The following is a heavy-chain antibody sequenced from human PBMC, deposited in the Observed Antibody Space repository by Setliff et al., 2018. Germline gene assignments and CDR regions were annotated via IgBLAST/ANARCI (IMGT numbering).Heavy chain of an antibody. Sequence: SETLSLTCTVPGGSISSISYYWGWIRQPPGKGLEWIGTVYDSGTAYYNPSLKSRVTIFVDTSKNQFSLNLNSVTAADTGVYYCASCRYQVPYDYWGQGILVTVSS. CDR3: ASCRYQVPYDY. J-gene: IGHJ4*02. CDR1: GGSISSISYY. D-gene: IGHD2-2*01. CDR2: VYDSGTA. V-gene: IGHV4-39*01.